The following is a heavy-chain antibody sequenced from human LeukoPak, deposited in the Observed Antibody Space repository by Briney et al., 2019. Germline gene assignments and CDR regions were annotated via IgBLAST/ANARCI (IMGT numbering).Heavy chain of an antibody. CDR1: LFTLSSYA. CDR2: ITSSNAPT. Sequence: PGGSLRLSCAASLFTLSSYAMTWVRQAPGKGLEWVSTITSSNAPTNYADSVKGRFTISRDNSRNTLYLQMNSLRAYDTAISYCAKSCGGDCYYCDYWGQGTLVTVSS. J-gene: IGHJ4*02. V-gene: IGHV3-23*01. D-gene: IGHD2-21*02. CDR3: AKSCGGDCYYCDY.